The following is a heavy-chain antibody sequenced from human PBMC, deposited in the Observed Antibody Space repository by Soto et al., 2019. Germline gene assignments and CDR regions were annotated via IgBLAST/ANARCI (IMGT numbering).Heavy chain of an antibody. D-gene: IGHD2-8*02. Sequence: GGSLRLSCAVSGFTVSTYGMHWVRQAPGKGLEWVAVISRDGGTKYYADSVKGRFTISRDNSRNTLFLEMNSLRGDDMAVYYCTGEVASGYWGQGTQVTVSS. J-gene: IGHJ4*02. CDR1: GFTVSTYG. CDR3: TGEVASGY. CDR2: ISRDGGTK. V-gene: IGHV3-30*03.